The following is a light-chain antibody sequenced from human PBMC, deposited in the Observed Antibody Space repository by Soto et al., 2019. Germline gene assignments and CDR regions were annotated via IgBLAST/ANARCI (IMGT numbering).Light chain of an antibody. Sequence: QSALTQPASVSGSPGQSITISCTGTSSDVGSYNLVSWYQQHPVKAPKLMIYEGSKRPSGVSNRFSGSKSGNTASLTISALQAEDEADYYCCSYAGSSTYVFGTGTKVTVL. CDR1: SSDVGSYNL. J-gene: IGLJ1*01. CDR3: CSYAGSSTYV. V-gene: IGLV2-23*01. CDR2: EGS.